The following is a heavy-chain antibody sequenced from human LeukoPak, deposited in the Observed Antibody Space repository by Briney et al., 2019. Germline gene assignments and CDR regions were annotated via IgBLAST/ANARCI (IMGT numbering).Heavy chain of an antibody. J-gene: IGHJ4*02. D-gene: IGHD3-22*01. CDR1: GGTFSSYA. Sequence: ASVKVSCKASGGTFSSYAISWVRQAPGQGLEWMGGIIPIFGTANYAQKFQGRVTITADESTSTAYMELSSLRSEDMAVYYCAREGRETESQNYYDSSGYYYGYYFDYWGQGTLVTVSS. CDR2: IIPIFGTA. CDR3: AREGRETESQNYYDSSGYYYGYYFDY. V-gene: IGHV1-69*13.